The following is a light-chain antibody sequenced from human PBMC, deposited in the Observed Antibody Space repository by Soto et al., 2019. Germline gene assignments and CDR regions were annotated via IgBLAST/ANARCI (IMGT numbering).Light chain of an antibody. V-gene: IGLV4-69*01. Sequence: QAVVTQSPSASASLGASVKLTCTLSSGHSSYAIAWHQQQPEKGPRYLMKLNSDGSHSKGDGIPDCFSGSSSGAERYLTISSLQSEDEADYYCQTWGTGIHVFGAGTKVTVL. CDR1: SGHSSYA. CDR2: LNSDGSH. J-gene: IGLJ1*01. CDR3: QTWGTGIHV.